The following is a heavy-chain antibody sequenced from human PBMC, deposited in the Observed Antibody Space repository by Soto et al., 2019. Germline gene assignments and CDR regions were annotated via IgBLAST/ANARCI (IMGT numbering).Heavy chain of an antibody. CDR3: ARGRASGSYYLLDY. Sequence: AAVKVSCKASGDTFTTYDINWVRQATGHGLEWMGWINPNSGNIGYAQRFQGRVTMTRDTAIRTAYMEVSSLRSDDTAVYYCARGRASGSYYLLDYWGQGTLVTVSS. CDR2: INPNSGNI. D-gene: IGHD3-10*01. J-gene: IGHJ4*02. V-gene: IGHV1-8*01. CDR1: GDTFTTYD.